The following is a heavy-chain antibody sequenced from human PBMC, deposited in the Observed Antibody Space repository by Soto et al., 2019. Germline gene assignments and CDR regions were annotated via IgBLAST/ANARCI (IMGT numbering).Heavy chain of an antibody. CDR1: GGSISSSSYY. Sequence: QLQLQESGPGLVKPSETLSLTCTVSGGSISSSSYYWGWIRQPPGKGLEWIGSIYYSGSTYYNPPLKSRVTISVDTSKNQFSLKLSSVTAADTAVYYCARHEKAGGYSYGYNYWGQGTLVTVSS. D-gene: IGHD5-18*01. CDR2: IYYSGST. CDR3: ARHEKAGGYSYGYNY. V-gene: IGHV4-39*01. J-gene: IGHJ4*02.